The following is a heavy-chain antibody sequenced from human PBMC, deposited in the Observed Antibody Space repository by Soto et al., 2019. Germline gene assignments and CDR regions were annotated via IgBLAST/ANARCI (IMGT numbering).Heavy chain of an antibody. Sequence: EVQLLESGGGLVQPGGSLRLSCAASGFTFSSYAMSWVRQAPGKGLEWVSAISGSGGCTYYADSVKGRFTISRDNSKNTLYLQMNSLRAEDTAVYYCAKGGTYYDFWSGYYTDWGQGTLVTVSS. J-gene: IGHJ4*02. V-gene: IGHV3-23*01. CDR1: GFTFSSYA. CDR3: AKGGTYYDFWSGYYTD. CDR2: ISGSGGCT. D-gene: IGHD3-3*01.